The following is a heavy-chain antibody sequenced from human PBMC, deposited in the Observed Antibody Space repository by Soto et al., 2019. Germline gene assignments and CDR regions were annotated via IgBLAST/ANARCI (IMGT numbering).Heavy chain of an antibody. CDR1: GGSISSYY. CDR2: IYYSGST. V-gene: IGHV4-59*04. Sequence: SETLSLTCTVSGGSISSYYWSWIRQPPGKGLEWIGYIYYSGSTYYNPSLKSRVTISVDTSKNQFSLKLSSVTAADTAVYYCARNGYCSSTSCYWHDYWGQGTLVTVSS. CDR3: ARNGYCSSTSCYWHDY. D-gene: IGHD2-2*01. J-gene: IGHJ4*02.